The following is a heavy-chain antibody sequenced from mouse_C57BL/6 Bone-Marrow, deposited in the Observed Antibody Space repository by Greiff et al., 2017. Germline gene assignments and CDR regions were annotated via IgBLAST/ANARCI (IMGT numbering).Heavy chain of an antibody. CDR2: LWRGGST. V-gene: IGHV2-5*01. Sequence: QVQLQQSGPGLVQPSQSLSITCTVSGFSLTSYGVHWVRQSPGKGLEWLGVLWRGGSTDYNAAFMSRLSITKDNSKSQVFFKMNSLQADDTAIYYCAKPGYGNYDWYFDVGGTGTTVTVSS. D-gene: IGHD2-1*01. CDR1: GFSLTSYG. CDR3: AKPGYGNYDWYFDV. J-gene: IGHJ1*03.